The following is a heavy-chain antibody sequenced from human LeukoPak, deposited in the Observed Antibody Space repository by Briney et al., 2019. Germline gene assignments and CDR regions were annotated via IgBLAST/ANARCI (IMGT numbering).Heavy chain of an antibody. CDR2: ISHDGNNK. J-gene: IGHJ4*02. V-gene: IGHV3-30*18. CDR3: AKSGLSSGWYPYDN. CDR1: GFTFSSYG. Sequence: PGRSLRLSCVASGFTFSSYGMHWVRQAPGKGLEWLAVISHDGNNKYYADSVRGRFTLSRDNSKNTPYLQMNSLRAEDTAVYYCAKSGLSSGWYPYDNWGQGALVTVSS. D-gene: IGHD6-19*01.